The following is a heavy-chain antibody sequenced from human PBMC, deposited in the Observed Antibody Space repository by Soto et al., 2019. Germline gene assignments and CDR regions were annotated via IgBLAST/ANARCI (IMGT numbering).Heavy chain of an antibody. D-gene: IGHD2-15*01. CDR3: ARVERRGPPALGYCSGGSCLTAPPDY. J-gene: IGHJ4*02. Sequence: QVQLVESGGGVVQPGRSLRLSCAASGFTFSSYGMHWVRQAPGKGLEWVAVIWYDGSNKYYADSVKGRFTISRDNSKNTLYLQMNSLRAEDTAVYYCARVERRGPPALGYCSGGSCLTAPPDYWGQGTLVTVSS. CDR1: GFTFSSYG. V-gene: IGHV3-33*01. CDR2: IWYDGSNK.